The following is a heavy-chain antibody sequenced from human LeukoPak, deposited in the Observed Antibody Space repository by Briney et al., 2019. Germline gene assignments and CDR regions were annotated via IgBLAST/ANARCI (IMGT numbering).Heavy chain of an antibody. CDR3: ARGDFNYYDSSGYYYLYY. D-gene: IGHD3-22*01. Sequence: ASVKVSCKASGYTFTSYGISWVRQAPGQGLEWMGWISAYNGNTNYAQKLQGRVTMTTDTSTSTAYVELRSLRSDDTAVYYCARGDFNYYDSSGYYYLYYWGQGTLVTVSS. CDR2: ISAYNGNT. CDR1: GYTFTSYG. J-gene: IGHJ4*02. V-gene: IGHV1-18*01.